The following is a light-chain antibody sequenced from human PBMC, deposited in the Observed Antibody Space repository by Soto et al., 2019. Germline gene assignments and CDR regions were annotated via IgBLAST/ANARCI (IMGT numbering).Light chain of an antibody. V-gene: IGLV1-40*01. Sequence: QSVLTQPPSVSGAPGQRVTISCTGSSSNIGAGYDVHWYQQLPGTAPKLLIYGNSNRPSGVPDRFSGSKSGTSASLAITGLQAEDEADYYCQSYDSSLSGSGVFGTGT. CDR1: SSNIGAGYD. J-gene: IGLJ1*01. CDR2: GNS. CDR3: QSYDSSLSGSGV.